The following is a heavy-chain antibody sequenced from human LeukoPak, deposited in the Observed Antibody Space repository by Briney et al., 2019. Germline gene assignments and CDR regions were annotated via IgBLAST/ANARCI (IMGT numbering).Heavy chain of an antibody. CDR3: ARPEYGDYVLDY. J-gene: IGHJ4*02. D-gene: IGHD4-17*01. V-gene: IGHV1-2*02. CDR1: GYTFTGYY. CDR2: INPNSGGT. Sequence: GASVKVFCKASGYTFTGYYMHWVRQAPGQGLEWMGWINPNSGGTNYAQKFQGRVTMTRDTSISTAYMELSRLRSDDTAVYYCARPEYGDYVLDYWGQGTLVTVSS.